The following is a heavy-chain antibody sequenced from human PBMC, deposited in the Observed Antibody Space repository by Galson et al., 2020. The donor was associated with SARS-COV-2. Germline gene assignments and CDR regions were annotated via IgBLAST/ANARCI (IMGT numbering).Heavy chain of an antibody. CDR3: ARLGEEWELLLIGY. Sequence: SETLSLTFTASSGTISSSSYHSASSRHPPGKALAWIWRIYYSGSTYYNPSLKSRVTISVDTAKNQFSLKLSSVTAADTAVYYCARLGEEWELLLIGYWGQGTLVIVSS. CDR1: SGTISSSSYH. V-gene: IGHV4-39*01. J-gene: IGHJ4*02. D-gene: IGHD1-26*01. CDR2: IYYSGST.